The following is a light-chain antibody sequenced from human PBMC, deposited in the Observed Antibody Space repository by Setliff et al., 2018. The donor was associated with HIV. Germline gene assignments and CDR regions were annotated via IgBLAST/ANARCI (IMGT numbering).Light chain of an antibody. Sequence: DIQLTQSPSLLSASVGDTVTITCRASQGIGSSLAWYQQKPGEAPNLLIFGASSLESGVSSRFGGSGSGTEFTLTINSLQPEDFSTYYCQQLNSYPITFGQGTRLEIK. V-gene: IGKV1-9*01. CDR3: QQLNSYPIT. J-gene: IGKJ5*01. CDR2: GAS. CDR1: QGIGSS.